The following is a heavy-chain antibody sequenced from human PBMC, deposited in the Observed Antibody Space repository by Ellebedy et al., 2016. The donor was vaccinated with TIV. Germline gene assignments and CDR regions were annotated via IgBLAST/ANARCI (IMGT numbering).Heavy chain of an antibody. CDR1: GYTFTGYY. CDR2: INPNSGGT. J-gene: IGHJ5*02. Sequence: AASVKVSCKASGYTFTGYYMLWVRQAPRQGLEWMGWINPNSGGTNYAQKFQGRVTMTRDTSISTAYMELSRLRSDDTAVYYCARVTSNTGAWGQGTLVTVSS. D-gene: IGHD4-11*01. V-gene: IGHV1-2*02. CDR3: ARVTSNTGA.